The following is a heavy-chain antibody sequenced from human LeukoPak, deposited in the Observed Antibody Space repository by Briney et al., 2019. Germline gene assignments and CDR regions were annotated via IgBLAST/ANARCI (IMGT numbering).Heavy chain of an antibody. J-gene: IGHJ3*02. D-gene: IGHD5/OR15-5a*01. CDR1: GVFISSSSYL. CDR2: IYYSGST. CDR3: ARQRTVSTTRGFDI. Sequence: KSAETVSLTCTVCGVFISSSSYLGAWIRQPPGKGLEWIESIYYSGSTYYNPSLKSRVTISVDTSKNQFSLKLSSVTAADTAVYWCARQRTVSTTRGFDIWGQGTMVTVSS. V-gene: IGHV4-39*07.